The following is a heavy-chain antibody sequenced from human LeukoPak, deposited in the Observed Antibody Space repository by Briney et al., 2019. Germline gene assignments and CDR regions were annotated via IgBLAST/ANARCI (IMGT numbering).Heavy chain of an antibody. CDR2: IYSGGST. D-gene: IGHD3-3*02. J-gene: IGHJ3*02. V-gene: IGHV3-53*05. Sequence: PGGSLRLSCAASGFTVSSNYMSWVRQAPGKGLEWVSVIYSGGSTYYADSVKGRFTISRDNSKNTLYLRMNSLRVEDTAVYYCAREISRTGAFDIWGQGTMVTVSS. CDR1: GFTVSSNY. CDR3: AREISRTGAFDI.